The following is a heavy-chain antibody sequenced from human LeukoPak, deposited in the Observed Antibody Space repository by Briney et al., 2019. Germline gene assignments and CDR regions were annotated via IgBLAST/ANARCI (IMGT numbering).Heavy chain of an antibody. CDR1: GVTFSGSA. Sequence: PGGSLRLSCAAPGVTFSGSAMHWVRQASGKGRGWVCRIRSKANSYATAYAASVKGRFTISRDDSKNTAYLQMNSLKTEDTAVYYCARSVKTTLYYFDYWGQGTLVTVSS. CDR3: ARSVKTTLYYFDY. J-gene: IGHJ4*02. V-gene: IGHV3-73*01. CDR2: IRSKANSYAT. D-gene: IGHD1-14*01.